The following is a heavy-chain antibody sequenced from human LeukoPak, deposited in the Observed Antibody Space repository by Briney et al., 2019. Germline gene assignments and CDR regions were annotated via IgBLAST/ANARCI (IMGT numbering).Heavy chain of an antibody. J-gene: IGHJ6*02. Sequence: GASVKVSCKASGGTFSRYAISWVRQAPGQGLEWMGGINPIFGTANYAQKFQGRVTITADESTSTAYMELSSLRSEDAAAYYCARDNGRCPDCPYGMDVWGQGTTVTVSS. V-gene: IGHV1-69*13. D-gene: IGHD1-26*01. CDR1: GGTFSRYA. CDR2: INPIFGTA. CDR3: ARDNGRCPDCPYGMDV.